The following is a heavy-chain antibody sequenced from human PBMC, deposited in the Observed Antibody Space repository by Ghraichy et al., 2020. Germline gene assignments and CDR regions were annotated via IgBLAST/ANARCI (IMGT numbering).Heavy chain of an antibody. J-gene: IGHJ5*02. D-gene: IGHD3-22*01. CDR1: GFSLSTSGVG. V-gene: IGHV2-5*02. CDR2: IYWDDDK. CDR3: AHLLDGQSHYYDSSGYSWKYNWFDP. Sequence: SGPTLVKPTQTLTLTCTFSGFSLSTSGVGVGWIRQPPGKALEWLALIYWDDDKRYSPSLKSRLTITKDTSKNQVVLTMTNMDPVDTATYYCAHLLDGQSHYYDSSGYSWKYNWFDPWGQGTLVTVSS.